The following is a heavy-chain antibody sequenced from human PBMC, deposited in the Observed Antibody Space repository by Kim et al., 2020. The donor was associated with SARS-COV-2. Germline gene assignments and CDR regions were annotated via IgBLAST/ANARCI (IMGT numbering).Heavy chain of an antibody. CDR1: GGSFSGYY. CDR3: ARGLGGVSPMVRGVIAKGRWFDP. D-gene: IGHD3-10*01. Sequence: SETLSLTCAVYGGSFSGYYWSWIRQPPGKGLEWIGEINHSGSTNYNPSLKSRVTISVDTSKNQFSLKLSSVTAADTAVYYCARGLGGVSPMVRGVIAKGRWFDPWGQGTLVTVSS. J-gene: IGHJ5*02. CDR2: INHSGST. V-gene: IGHV4-34*01.